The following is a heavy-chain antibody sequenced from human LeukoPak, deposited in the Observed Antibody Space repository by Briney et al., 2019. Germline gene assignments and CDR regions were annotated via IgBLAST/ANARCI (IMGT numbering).Heavy chain of an antibody. CDR2: INWNSDSI. Sequence: GGSLRLSCAVSGFTFDDYAMHWVRQVPGKGLEWVSGINWNSDSIGYADSVKGRFTTSRDNAKNSLYLQMNSLRAEDTAVYYCARERKYDSNFDYWGQGTLVTVSS. CDR1: GFTFDDYA. D-gene: IGHD1-1*01. CDR3: ARERKYDSNFDY. J-gene: IGHJ4*02. V-gene: IGHV3-9*01.